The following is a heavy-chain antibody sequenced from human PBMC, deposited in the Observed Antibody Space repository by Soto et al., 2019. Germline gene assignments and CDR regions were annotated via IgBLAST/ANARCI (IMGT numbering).Heavy chain of an antibody. Sequence: LSLTCTVSGGSISSGGYYWSWIRQHPGKGLEWIGYIYYSGSTYYNPSLKSRVTISVDTSKNRFSLKLSSVTAADTAVYYCARRKVERIVGAYYYYYYYGMDVWGQGTTVTVSS. J-gene: IGHJ6*02. CDR1: GGSISSGGYY. V-gene: IGHV4-31*03. D-gene: IGHD1-26*01. CDR3: ARRKVERIVGAYYYYYYYGMDV. CDR2: IYYSGST.